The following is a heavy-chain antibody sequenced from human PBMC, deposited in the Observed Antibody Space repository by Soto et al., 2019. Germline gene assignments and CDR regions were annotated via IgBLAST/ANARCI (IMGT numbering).Heavy chain of an antibody. D-gene: IGHD1-1*01. Sequence: GASVKVSCKASGGTFSSYAISWVRQAPGQGLEWMGGIIPIFGTANYAQKFQGRVTITADESTSTAYMELSSLRSEDTAVYYCARGRNWKGRRDYYYYGMDVWGQGTTVTVSS. CDR2: IIPIFGTA. J-gene: IGHJ6*02. V-gene: IGHV1-69*13. CDR3: ARGRNWKGRRDYYYYGMDV. CDR1: GGTFSSYA.